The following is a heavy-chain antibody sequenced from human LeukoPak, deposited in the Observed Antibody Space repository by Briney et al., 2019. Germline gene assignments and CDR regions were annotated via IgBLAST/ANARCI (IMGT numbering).Heavy chain of an antibody. CDR1: GGSFSGYY. Sequence: PSETLSLTCAVHGGSFSGYYWSWIRPPLGKGLEWIGEINHSGSTNYNPSLMSRVTISVDTPKNQFSLKLSSVTAADTAVYYCARGRGIVGAQSGFDYWGQGTLVTVSS. D-gene: IGHD1-26*01. V-gene: IGHV4-34*01. CDR2: INHSGST. CDR3: ARGRGIVGAQSGFDY. J-gene: IGHJ4*02.